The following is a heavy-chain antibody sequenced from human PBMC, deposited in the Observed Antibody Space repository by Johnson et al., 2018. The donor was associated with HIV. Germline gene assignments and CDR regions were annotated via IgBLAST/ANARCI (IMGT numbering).Heavy chain of an antibody. CDR3: AREGGGSNEDDAFDI. V-gene: IGHV3-20*04. J-gene: IGHJ3*02. CDR2: VNWNADTT. CDR1: GFNLDDYG. D-gene: IGHD1-26*01. Sequence: VQLVESGGTVVRPGGSLRLSCAASGFNLDDYGMSWVRQAPGKGLEWVSGVNWNADTTGYADSVKGRFTISRDTAKKSLYPQMNSLRAEDTALYYCAREGGGSNEDDAFDIWGQGTMVTVSS.